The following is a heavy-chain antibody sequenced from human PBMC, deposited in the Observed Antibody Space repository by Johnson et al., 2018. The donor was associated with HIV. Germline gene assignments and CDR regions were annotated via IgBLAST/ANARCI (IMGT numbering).Heavy chain of an antibody. D-gene: IGHD3-10*01. CDR3: TTMSALWFGDLHVFGDGFDI. CDR2: VKSKTDGGTI. Sequence: VQLVESGGGSVKSGGSLRVSCAASGFTFSNAWMSWVRQAPGKGLEWVGRVKSKTDGGTIEYAAAVKGRFIISRDDSKNTLYLQMNGLKTEDTAVYYCTTMSALWFGDLHVFGDGFDIWGQGTMVTVSS. CDR1: GFTFSNAW. J-gene: IGHJ3*02. V-gene: IGHV3-15*01.